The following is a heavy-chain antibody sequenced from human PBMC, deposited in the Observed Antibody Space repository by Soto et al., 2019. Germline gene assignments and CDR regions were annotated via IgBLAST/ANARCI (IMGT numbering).Heavy chain of an antibody. CDR3: STEFDSSGVGFDY. D-gene: IGHD3-22*01. Sequence: AASVRVSCKACGCTFSSYAISWVRQAPGQGLEWMGGIIPIFGTANYAQKFQGRVTITADKSTSTAYMELSSLRSEDTAVYYGSTEFDSSGVGFDYLGQGTLVIVS. CDR2: IIPIFGTA. CDR1: GCTFSSYA. V-gene: IGHV1-69*06. J-gene: IGHJ4*02.